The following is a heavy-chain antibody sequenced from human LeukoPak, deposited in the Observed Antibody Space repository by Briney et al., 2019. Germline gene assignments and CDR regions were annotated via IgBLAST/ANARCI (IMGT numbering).Heavy chain of an antibody. D-gene: IGHD6-13*01. CDR3: ARLRTPIAAEPNDAFDI. V-gene: IGHV3-48*04. Sequence: GGSLRLSCAASGITFSSLSMNWVRQAPGKGLEWVSYISSGSSTIYYADSVKGRFTISRDNAKNSLYLQMNSLRAEDTAVYYCARLRTPIAAEPNDAFDIWGQGTMVTVSS. J-gene: IGHJ3*02. CDR1: GITFSSLS. CDR2: ISSGSSTI.